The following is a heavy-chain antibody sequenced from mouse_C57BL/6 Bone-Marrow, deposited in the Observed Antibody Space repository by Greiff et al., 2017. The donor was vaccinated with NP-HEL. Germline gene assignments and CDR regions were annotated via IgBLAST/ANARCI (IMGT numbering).Heavy chain of an antibody. Sequence: EVKLMESGPELVKPGASVKISCKASGYSFTDYNMNWVKQSNGKSLEWIGVINPNYGTTSYNQKFKGKATLTVDQSSSTAYMQLNSLTSEDSAVYYCARSDRSRWDLDYWGQGTTLTVSS. CDR3: ARSDRSRWDLDY. V-gene: IGHV1-39*01. CDR1: GYSFTDYN. J-gene: IGHJ2*01. CDR2: INPNYGTT. D-gene: IGHD2-14*01.